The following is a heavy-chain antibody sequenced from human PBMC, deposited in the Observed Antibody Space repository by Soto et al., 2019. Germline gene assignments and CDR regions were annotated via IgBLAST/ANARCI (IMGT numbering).Heavy chain of an antibody. CDR3: ARYSSGWPYYFDY. D-gene: IGHD6-19*01. J-gene: IGHJ4*02. V-gene: IGHV5-51*01. Sequence: GESLKISCKGSGYSFTSYWIAWVRQMPGKGLEWMGIIYLSDSDTRYSPSFQGRVTISADKSISTAYLQWSSLKASDTAMYYCARYSSGWPYYFDYWGLGNLVTVSS. CDR1: GYSFTSYW. CDR2: IYLSDSDT.